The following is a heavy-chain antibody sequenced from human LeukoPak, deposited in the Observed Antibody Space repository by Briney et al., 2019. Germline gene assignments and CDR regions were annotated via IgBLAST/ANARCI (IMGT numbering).Heavy chain of an antibody. V-gene: IGHV3-7*01. J-gene: IGHJ4*02. CDR1: GFTFSRYW. D-gene: IGHD1-1*01. CDR2: IKYDGYEE. CDR3: KSGGAAPGSFDY. Sequence: TGGSPRLSCAASGFTFSRYWMSWMRQAPGKGLEWVANIKYDGYEEYYVDSVKGRFTISRDNAKNSLYLQLNSLRVEDTAVYYCKSGGAAPGSFDYWGQGTLVTVSP.